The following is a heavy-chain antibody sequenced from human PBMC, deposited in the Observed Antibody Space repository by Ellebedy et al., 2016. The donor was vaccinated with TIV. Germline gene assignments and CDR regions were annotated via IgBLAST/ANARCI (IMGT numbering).Heavy chain of an antibody. CDR1: GNSVTRSY. D-gene: IGHD3-22*01. CDR2: IYYTGST. Sequence: SETLSLTXIVSGNSVTRSYWGWIRQPPGKGLEWIGHIYYTGSTNYNPSLKSRVSISVDMSKNQFSLKLSSVTAADTAVYYCARGGYYDSSGYRYVEHDYWGQGTLVTVSS. J-gene: IGHJ4*02. CDR3: ARGGYYDSSGYRYVEHDY. V-gene: IGHV4-59*02.